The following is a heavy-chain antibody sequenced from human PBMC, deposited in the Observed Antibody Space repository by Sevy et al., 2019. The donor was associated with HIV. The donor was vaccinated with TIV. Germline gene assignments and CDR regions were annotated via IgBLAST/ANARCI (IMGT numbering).Heavy chain of an antibody. J-gene: IGHJ6*02. Sequence: GGSLRLSCAASGFTFDDYAMHWVRQAPGKGLEWVSLISWDGGSTYYADSVKGRFTISRDNSKNSLYLQMNSLRAEATALYYCAKDLYCTNGVCYGIYYYYYGMDVWGQGTTVTVSS. CDR2: ISWDGGST. CDR3: AKDLYCTNGVCYGIYYYYYGMDV. D-gene: IGHD2-8*01. V-gene: IGHV3-43D*03. CDR1: GFTFDDYA.